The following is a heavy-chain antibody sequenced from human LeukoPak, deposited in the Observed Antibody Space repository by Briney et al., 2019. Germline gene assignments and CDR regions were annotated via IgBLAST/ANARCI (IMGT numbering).Heavy chain of an antibody. Sequence: GGSLRLSCAASGFTFGTYAMSWVRQAPGKGLEWVSAINSAGGGTHYADSVKGRFTISRDNSKNTVYLHMNSLRAEGTAVYYCARALLYCSGGSCWAYYYYGMDVWGQGTTVTVSS. V-gene: IGHV3-23*01. CDR2: INSAGGGT. J-gene: IGHJ6*02. D-gene: IGHD2-15*01. CDR3: ARALLYCSGGSCWAYYYYGMDV. CDR1: GFTFGTYA.